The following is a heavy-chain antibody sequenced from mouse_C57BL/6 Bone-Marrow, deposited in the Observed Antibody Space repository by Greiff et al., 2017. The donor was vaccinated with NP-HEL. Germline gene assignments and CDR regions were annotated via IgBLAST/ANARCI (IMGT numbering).Heavy chain of an antibody. V-gene: IGHV1-22*01. CDR1: GYTFTDYN. J-gene: IGHJ3*01. D-gene: IGHD1-1*01. CDR2: INPNNGGT. CDR3: ARRVYGSSYEFAY. Sequence: SGPELVKPGASVKMSCKASGYTFTDYNMHWVKQSHGKSLEWIGYINPNNGGTSYNQKFKGKATLTVNKTSSTAYMELRSLTSEDSAVYYCARRVYGSSYEFAYWGQGTLVTVSA.